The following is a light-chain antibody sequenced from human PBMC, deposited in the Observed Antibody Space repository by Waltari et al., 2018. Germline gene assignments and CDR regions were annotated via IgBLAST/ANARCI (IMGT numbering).Light chain of an antibody. J-gene: IGKJ3*01. V-gene: IGKV1-12*01. CDR2: GAA. Sequence: DIQMAQSPSSVSASVGDTVTITCRAGERLRTWFAWYQQKPGNAPKLLIYGAAILQSGVPGRFRGSGSGTEFTLTISNLQPDDFASYYCQQAHTFPFTFGPGTKLYIK. CDR1: ERLRTW. CDR3: QQAHTFPFT.